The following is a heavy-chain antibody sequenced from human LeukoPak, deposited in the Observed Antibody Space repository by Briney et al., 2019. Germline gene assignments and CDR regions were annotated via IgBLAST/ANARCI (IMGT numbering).Heavy chain of an antibody. CDR3: TQRDY. J-gene: IGHJ4*02. Sequence: GGSLRLSCAASGFMFSDSTIHRVRQASGKGLEWVGRIRSRTDNYATVYAASVKGRFTISRDDSKNTAYLQMNSLKTEDTAMYYCTQRDYWGQGTLVTVPS. D-gene: IGHD5-24*01. CDR2: IRSRTDNYAT. CDR1: GFMFSDST. V-gene: IGHV3-73*01.